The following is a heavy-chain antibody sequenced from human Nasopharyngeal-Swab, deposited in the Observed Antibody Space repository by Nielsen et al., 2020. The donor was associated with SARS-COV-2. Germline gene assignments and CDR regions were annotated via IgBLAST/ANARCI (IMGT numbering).Heavy chain of an antibody. CDR3: AKDSGSFYYFDY. D-gene: IGHD1-26*01. Sequence: GGSLRLSCAASGFTFSSYAMSWVRQAPGKGLEWVSAISGSGGSTYYADSVKGRFTISRDNSKNTLYLQMNSLRAEDTAVHYCAKDSGSFYYFDYWAQGTLDTVSS. V-gene: IGHV3-23*01. CDR2: ISGSGGST. J-gene: IGHJ4*02. CDR1: GFTFSSYA.